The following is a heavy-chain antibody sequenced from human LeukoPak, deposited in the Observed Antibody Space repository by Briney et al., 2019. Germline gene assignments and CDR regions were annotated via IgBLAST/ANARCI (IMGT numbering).Heavy chain of an antibody. V-gene: IGHV3-73*01. D-gene: IGHD6-13*01. CDR3: TTPSSSWYY. J-gene: IGHJ4*02. CDR1: GFTFSGSA. Sequence: PGGSLRLSCAASGFTFSGSAMHLVRRASGKGLEWVGRIRSKASSYATAYAASVKGRFTISRDDSKNTAYLQMNSLKTEDTAVYYCTTPSSSWYYWGQGTLVTVSS. CDR2: IRSKASSYAT.